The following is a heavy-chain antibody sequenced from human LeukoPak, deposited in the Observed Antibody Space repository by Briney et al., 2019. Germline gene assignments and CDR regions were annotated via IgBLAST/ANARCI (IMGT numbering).Heavy chain of an antibody. CDR1: GGSFSGYY. CDR2: INHSGST. Sequence: SETLSLTCAVYGGSFSGYYWSWIRQPPGKGLEWIGEINHSGSTNYNPSLKSRVTISVDTSKNQFSLKLSSVTAGDTAVYYCARQGSGWHYYYFDYWGQGTLVTVPS. J-gene: IGHJ4*02. D-gene: IGHD6-19*01. V-gene: IGHV4-34*01. CDR3: ARQGSGWHYYYFDY.